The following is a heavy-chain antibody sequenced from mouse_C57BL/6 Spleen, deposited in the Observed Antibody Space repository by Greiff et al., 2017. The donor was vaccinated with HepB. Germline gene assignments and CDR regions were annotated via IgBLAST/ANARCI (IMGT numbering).Heavy chain of an antibody. CDR1: GYTFTSYW. CDR2: IYPGSGST. CDR3: ARSATVVDYWYFDV. Sequence: VQLQQSGAELVKPGASVKMSCKASGYTFTSYWITWVKQRPGQGLEWIGDIYPGSGSTNYNEKFKSKATLTVDTSSSTAYMQLSSLTSEDSAVYYCARSATVVDYWYFDVWGTETTVTVSS. D-gene: IGHD1-1*01. V-gene: IGHV1-55*01. J-gene: IGHJ1*03.